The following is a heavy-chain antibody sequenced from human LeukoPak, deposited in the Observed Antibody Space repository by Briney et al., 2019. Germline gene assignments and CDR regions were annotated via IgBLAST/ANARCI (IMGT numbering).Heavy chain of an antibody. CDR2: IRYDGSNK. D-gene: IGHD2-2*01. Sequence: PGGSLRLSCAASGFTFTSYGIHWVRQAPGKGLEWVAFIRYDGSNKYYADSVKGRFTISRDNSKNTLYLQMNSLRAEDTAVYYCARVMGRYCSSTSCYVDYWGQGTLVTVSS. CDR3: ARVMGRYCSSTSCYVDY. V-gene: IGHV3-30*02. CDR1: GFTFTSYG. J-gene: IGHJ4*02.